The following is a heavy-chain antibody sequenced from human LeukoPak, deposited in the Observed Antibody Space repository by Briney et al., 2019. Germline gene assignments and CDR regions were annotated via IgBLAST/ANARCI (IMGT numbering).Heavy chain of an antibody. CDR2: IKRDGVET. J-gene: IGHJ4*02. Sequence: GGSLRLSRAASGLTLSNYCMTWVRQGPGKGLEWVATIKRDGVETYYVDSVRGRFTISRDNAENSVYLRMNNLRDEDTAVYYCTRGGRNTSYYWYYWGQGTLVTVSS. D-gene: IGHD1-26*01. CDR3: TRGGRNTSYYWYY. V-gene: IGHV3-7*01. CDR1: GLTLSNYC.